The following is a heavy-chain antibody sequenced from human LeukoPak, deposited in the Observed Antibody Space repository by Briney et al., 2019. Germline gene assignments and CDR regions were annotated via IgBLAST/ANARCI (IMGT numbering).Heavy chain of an antibody. CDR1: GGTFSSYT. J-gene: IGHJ5*02. V-gene: IGHV1-69*02. Sequence: GASVKVSCKASGGTFSSYTISWVRQAPGQGLEWMGRIIPILGIANYAQKFQGRATITADKSTSTAYMELSSLRSEDTAVYYCARGTGYSSSWNWFDPWGQGTLVTVSS. CDR2: IIPILGIA. CDR3: ARGTGYSSSWNWFDP. D-gene: IGHD6-13*01.